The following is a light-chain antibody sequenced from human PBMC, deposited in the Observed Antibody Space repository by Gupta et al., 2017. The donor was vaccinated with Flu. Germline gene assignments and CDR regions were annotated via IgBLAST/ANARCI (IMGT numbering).Light chain of an antibody. V-gene: IGLV2-8*01. CDR2: TGL. CDR3: TSVAGSKGLAVI. J-gene: IGLJ2*01. Sequence: INSTGLKRPSGVPDRFSASKSGNTASLTVSGLQAEAEPDYYCTSVAGSKGLAVIFGGGTKLTVL.